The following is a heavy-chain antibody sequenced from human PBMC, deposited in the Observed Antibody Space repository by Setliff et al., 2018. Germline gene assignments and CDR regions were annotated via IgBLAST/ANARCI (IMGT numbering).Heavy chain of an antibody. CDR1: GGIFNSFS. CDR3: ARAELLWFGGFDP. V-gene: IGHV1-69*13. J-gene: IGHJ5*02. CDR2: IIPIFGTA. D-gene: IGHD3-10*01. Sequence: SVKVSCKASGGIFNSFSITWVRQAPGQGLEWMGGIIPIFGTANYAQKFQGRVTITADESTSTAYMELSSLRSEDTAVYYCARAELLWFGGFDPWGQGTLVTVSS.